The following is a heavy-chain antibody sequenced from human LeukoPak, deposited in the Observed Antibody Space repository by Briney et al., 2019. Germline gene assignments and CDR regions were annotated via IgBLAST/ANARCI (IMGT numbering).Heavy chain of an antibody. D-gene: IGHD2-2*01. V-gene: IGHV3-21*01. Sequence: GGSLRLSCAASGFTFSSYSMNWVRQAPGKGLEWVSSISSSSSYIYYADSVKGRFTISRDNAKNSLYLQMNSLRAEDTAVYYCARGVLGYCSSTSCEDFDYWGQGTLVTVSS. CDR1: GFTFSSYS. CDR3: ARGVLGYCSSTSCEDFDY. J-gene: IGHJ4*02. CDR2: ISSSSSYI.